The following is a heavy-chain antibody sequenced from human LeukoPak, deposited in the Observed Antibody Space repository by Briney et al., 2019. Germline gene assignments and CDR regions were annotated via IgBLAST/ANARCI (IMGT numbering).Heavy chain of an antibody. J-gene: IGHJ4*02. CDR3: ARLPRRAKNYFDY. Sequence: SETLSLTCTVSGGSISSSSYYWGWLRQPPGKGLEWIGSIYYSGSTYYNPSLKSRVTISVDTSKNQFSLKLSSVTAADTAVYYCARLPRRAKNYFDYWGQGTLVTVSS. D-gene: IGHD1-14*01. CDR2: IYYSGST. CDR1: GGSISSSSYY. V-gene: IGHV4-39*01.